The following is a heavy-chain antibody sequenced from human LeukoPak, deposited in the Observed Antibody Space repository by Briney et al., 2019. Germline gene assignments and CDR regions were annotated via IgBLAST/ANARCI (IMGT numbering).Heavy chain of an antibody. J-gene: IGHJ5*02. CDR1: GYTFTSYG. CDR3: ARGGGDHYNSSGYYYGWFDP. Sequence: VASVKVSCKASGYTFTSYGISWVRQATGQGLEWMGWMNPNSGNTGHAQNFQGRVTFTRNTSISTAYMELSSLRSEDTAVYYCARGGGDHYNSSGYYYGWFDPWGQGTLVTVSS. CDR2: MNPNSGNT. V-gene: IGHV1-8*03. D-gene: IGHD3-22*01.